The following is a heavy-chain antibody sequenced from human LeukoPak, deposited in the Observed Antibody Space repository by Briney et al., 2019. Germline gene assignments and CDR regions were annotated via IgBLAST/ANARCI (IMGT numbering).Heavy chain of an antibody. CDR3: ARLGPYYFDY. D-gene: IGHD3-16*01. V-gene: IGHV3-66*04. Sequence: PGGSLRVSCAASGFTVSSNYMSWVRQAPGKGLEWVSGIYSGGSIYYADSVKGRFTISRDNSKNTLYLQMNSLRVEDTAVYYCARLGPYYFDYWGQGTLVTASS. CDR2: IYSGGSI. CDR1: GFTVSSNY. J-gene: IGHJ4*02.